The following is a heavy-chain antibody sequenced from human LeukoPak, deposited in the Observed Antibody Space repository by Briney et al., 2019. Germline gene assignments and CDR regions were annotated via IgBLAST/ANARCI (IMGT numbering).Heavy chain of an antibody. CDR1: EFTFSSYW. V-gene: IGHV3-74*01. CDR2: ISGDGRST. Sequence: GGSLRLSCAASEFTFSSYWMHWVRQAPGKGLVWVSRISGDGRSTSYADSVKGRFTISRDNAKNTMYLQMNSLRAEDTAVYYCARDTLFCSGGYCYHDIWGQGTLVTVSS. J-gene: IGHJ4*02. D-gene: IGHD2-15*01. CDR3: ARDTLFCSGGYCYHDI.